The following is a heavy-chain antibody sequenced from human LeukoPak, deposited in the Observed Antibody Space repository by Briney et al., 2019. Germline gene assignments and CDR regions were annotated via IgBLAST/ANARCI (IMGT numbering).Heavy chain of an antibody. J-gene: IGHJ4*02. V-gene: IGHV3-53*01. Sequence: GGSLRLSCAASGFTVSSNYMNWVRQAPGKGLEWVSAIYSGGSTDYADSVKGRFTISRDNSKNTMYLQMNSLRAEDTAVYYCARDLFNWGQGTLVIVSS. CDR3: ARDLFN. CDR2: IYSGGST. CDR1: GFTVSSNY.